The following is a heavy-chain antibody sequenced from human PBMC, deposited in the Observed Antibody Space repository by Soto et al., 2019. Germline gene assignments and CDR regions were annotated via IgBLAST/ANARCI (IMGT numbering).Heavy chain of an antibody. V-gene: IGHV1-18*01. CDR3: ARDLVDYYDFWSGYYRGYFDY. J-gene: IGHJ4*02. Sequence: QVQLVQSGAEVKKPGASVKVSCKASGYTFTSYGISWVRQAPGQGLEWMGWISAYNGNTNYAQKLQGRVTMTTDTATSAAYMELRSLRSDDTAVYYCARDLVDYYDFWSGYYRGYFDYWGQGSLVTVSS. D-gene: IGHD3-3*01. CDR1: GYTFTSYG. CDR2: ISAYNGNT.